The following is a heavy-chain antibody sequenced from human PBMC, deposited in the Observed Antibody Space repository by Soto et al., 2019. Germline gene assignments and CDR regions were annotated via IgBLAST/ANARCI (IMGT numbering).Heavy chain of an antibody. J-gene: IGHJ5*02. CDR2: IYYSGST. Sequence: SETLSLTCTVSGGSISSGGYYWSWIRQHPGKGLEWIGYIYYSGSTYYNPSLKSRVTISVDTSKNQFSLKLSSVTAADTAVYYCARTIVVVPENWFDPWGQGTLVTVSS. CDR1: GGSISSGGYY. CDR3: ARTIVVVPENWFDP. V-gene: IGHV4-31*03. D-gene: IGHD2-2*01.